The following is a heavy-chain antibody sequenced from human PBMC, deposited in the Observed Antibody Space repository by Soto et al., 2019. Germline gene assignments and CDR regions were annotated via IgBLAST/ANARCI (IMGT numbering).Heavy chain of an antibody. Sequence: SQTLSLTCVGSGDTVSSNSVAWNWVRQSPSRGLEWLGRTYYRSRWYSDYAVSVRSRIDINADTSKNQLSLQLNSVTPEDTAVYYCAGCGEDSVYYYYGMDVWVRGRTFTVSS. J-gene: IGHJ6*02. V-gene: IGHV6-1*01. D-gene: IGHD3-10*01. CDR2: TYYRSRWYS. CDR1: GDTVSSNSVA. CDR3: AGCGEDSVYYYYGMDV.